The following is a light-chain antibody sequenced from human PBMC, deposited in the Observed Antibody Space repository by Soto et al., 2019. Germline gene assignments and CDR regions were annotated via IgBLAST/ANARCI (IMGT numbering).Light chain of an antibody. Sequence: DIVMTQSPDSLAVSLGERATINCKSSQSVLYSSNNKNYLAWYQQKPGQPPNLLIYWASTRESGVPDRFSGSGSGTDFTLTISSLQAEDVAVYYCQQYYSIPWTFDQGTKVEIK. CDR3: QQYYSIPWT. CDR1: QSVLYSSNNKNY. CDR2: WAS. J-gene: IGKJ1*01. V-gene: IGKV4-1*01.